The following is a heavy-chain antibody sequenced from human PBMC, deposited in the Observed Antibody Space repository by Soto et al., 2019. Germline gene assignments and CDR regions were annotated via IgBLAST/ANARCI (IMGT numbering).Heavy chain of an antibody. D-gene: IGHD3-10*01. CDR1: GGTFSSYA. CDR2: IIPIFGTA. CDR3: ARDKSLGLGYYYMDV. J-gene: IGHJ6*03. Sequence: SVKVSFKASGGTFSSYAISWVRQAPGQGLEWMGGIIPIFGTANYAQKFQGRVTITADESTSTAYMELSSLRSEDTAVYYCARDKSLGLGYYYMDVWGKGTTVTVSS. V-gene: IGHV1-69*13.